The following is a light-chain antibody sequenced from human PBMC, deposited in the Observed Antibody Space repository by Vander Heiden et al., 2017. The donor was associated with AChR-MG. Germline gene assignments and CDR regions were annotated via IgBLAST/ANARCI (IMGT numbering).Light chain of an antibody. CDR1: QSISNW. Sequence: DIQMTQSPSTLSASVGDRVTITCRASQSISNWLAWYQKKPRKAPKLLIYKASSLESGVPSRFSGSGSGTELTLTISSLQPDDFATYYCQQYNSFPGTFGQGTKVEIK. CDR2: KAS. V-gene: IGKV1-5*03. J-gene: IGKJ1*01. CDR3: QQYNSFPGT.